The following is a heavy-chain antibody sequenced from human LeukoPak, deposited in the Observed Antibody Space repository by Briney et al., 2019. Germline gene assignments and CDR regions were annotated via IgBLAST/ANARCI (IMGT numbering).Heavy chain of an antibody. CDR2: IYISGNT. CDR1: GGSIRDFY. Sequence: PSETLSLTCTVSGGSIRDFYWSWIRQPAGKGLEWIGRIYISGNTNYNPSLKSRVTMSLDTSKNHFSLRLRSVTAADPAVYYCARNAGDYWGQGTLVTVSS. D-gene: IGHD1-1*01. CDR3: ARNAGDY. J-gene: IGHJ4*02. V-gene: IGHV4-4*07.